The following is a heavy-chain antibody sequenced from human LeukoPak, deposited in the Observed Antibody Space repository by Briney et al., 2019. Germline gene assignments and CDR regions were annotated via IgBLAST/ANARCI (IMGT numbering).Heavy chain of an antibody. V-gene: IGHV3-30*04. J-gene: IGHJ6*03. CDR2: ISYDGSNK. Sequence: GGSLRLSCAASGFTFSSYAMHWVRQAPGKGLERVAVISYDGSNKYYADSVKGRFTISRDNSKNTPYLQMNSLRAEDTAVYYCARGPPGYYYYYMDVWGKGTTVTVSS. CDR1: GFTFSSYA. CDR3: ARGPPGYYYYYMDV.